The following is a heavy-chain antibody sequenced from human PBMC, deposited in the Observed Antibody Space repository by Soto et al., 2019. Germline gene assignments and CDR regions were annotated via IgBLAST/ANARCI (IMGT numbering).Heavy chain of an antibody. V-gene: IGHV4-31*03. J-gene: IGHJ5*02. CDR3: ARDMSRYDSWSGYVSTTNWFDP. CDR2: IFYSGSA. CDR1: GDSISSGGYY. D-gene: IGHD3-3*01. Sequence: TLSLTFIVSGDSISSGGYYGSWIRQHPVKGLEWIGYIFYSGSAFYNPSLKGRVTISVETSENRFSLRLNSVTAADTAVYYCARDMSRYDSWSGYVSTTNWFDPWGQGALVTVSS.